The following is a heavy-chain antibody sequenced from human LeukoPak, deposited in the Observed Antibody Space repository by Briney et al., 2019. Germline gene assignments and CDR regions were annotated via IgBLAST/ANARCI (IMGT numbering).Heavy chain of an antibody. CDR3: ARGSRYCGGDCYSPWRGQGS. CDR1: GGSISSSNW. CDR2: IYHSGST. Sequence: SGTLSLTCAVSGGSISSSNWWSWGRPPPGKGLEWIGEIYHSGSTNYNPSLKSRVTISVDKSKNQFSLKLSSVTAADTAVYYCARGSRYCGGDCYSPWRGQGSWGQGTLVTVSS. D-gene: IGHD2-21*02. J-gene: IGHJ5*02. V-gene: IGHV4-4*02.